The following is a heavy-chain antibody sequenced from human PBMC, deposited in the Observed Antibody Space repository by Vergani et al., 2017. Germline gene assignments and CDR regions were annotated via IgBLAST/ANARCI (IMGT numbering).Heavy chain of an antibody. CDR3: ARSSSGWYPKRADWYFDL. CDR2: IYPGDSDT. V-gene: IGHV5-51*01. D-gene: IGHD6-19*01. Sequence: EVPLVQSGAEVKKPGESLKISCTGSGYSFTSYWIGWVRQMPGKGLEWRGIIYPGDSDTRYSPSFQGQVTISADKSISTAYLQWSSLKASDTAMYYCARSSSGWYPKRADWYFDLWGRGTLVTVSS. CDR1: GYSFTSYW. J-gene: IGHJ2*01.